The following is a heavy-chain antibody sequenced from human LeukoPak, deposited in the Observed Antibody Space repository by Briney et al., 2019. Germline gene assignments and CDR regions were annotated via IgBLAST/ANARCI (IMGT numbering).Heavy chain of an antibody. CDR3: AKWGIAAAGPIPLEFDY. J-gene: IGHJ4*02. Sequence: GGSLRLSCAASGFTFSSYAMSWVRQAPGKGLEWVSAISGSGGSTYYADSVKGRFTISRDNSKNTLYPQMNSLRAEDTAVYYCAKWGIAAAGPIPLEFDYWGQGTLVTVSS. CDR1: GFTFSSYA. CDR2: ISGSGGST. V-gene: IGHV3-23*01. D-gene: IGHD6-13*01.